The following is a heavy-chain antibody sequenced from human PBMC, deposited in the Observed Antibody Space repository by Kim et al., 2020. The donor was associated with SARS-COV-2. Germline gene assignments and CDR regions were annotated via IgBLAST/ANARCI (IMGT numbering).Heavy chain of an antibody. Sequence: SQTLSLTCAISGDSVSSNSAAWNWIRQSPSRGLEWLGRTYYRSKWYNDYAVSVKSRITINPDTSKNQFSLQLNSVTPEDTAVYYCARDLWGYSSSPDYYYYGMDVWGQGTTVTVSS. V-gene: IGHV6-1*01. D-gene: IGHD6-6*01. J-gene: IGHJ6*02. CDR1: GDSVSSNSAA. CDR2: TYYRSKWYN. CDR3: ARDLWGYSSSPDYYYYGMDV.